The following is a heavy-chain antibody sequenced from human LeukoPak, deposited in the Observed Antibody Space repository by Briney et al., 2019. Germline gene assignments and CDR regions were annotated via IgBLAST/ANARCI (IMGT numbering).Heavy chain of an antibody. V-gene: IGHV3-7*01. J-gene: IGHJ3*02. CDR3: ARENWFAFDM. D-gene: IGHD3-9*01. CDR1: GFIFSNYW. Sequence: GGSLRLSCVASGFIFSNYWMSWVRQAPGKGLEWVANIKRDGSERYYVDSVKGRFTISRDNAKNSLYLQMSSLRAEDTAVYYCARENWFAFDMWGQGTLVTVSS. CDR2: IKRDGSER.